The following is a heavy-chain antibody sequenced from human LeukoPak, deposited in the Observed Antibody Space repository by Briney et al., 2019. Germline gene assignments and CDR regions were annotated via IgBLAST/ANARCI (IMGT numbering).Heavy chain of an antibody. CDR2: FSSSSTTI. Sequence: GGSLRLSCAASGFTFSSYGMNWVRQAPGKGLEGVSYFSSSSTTIYYADSVKGRFTISRDNAKNSLYLQMNSLRAEDTAVYYCAELGITMIGGVWGKGITVTISS. D-gene: IGHD3-10*02. V-gene: IGHV3-48*01. CDR3: AELGITMIGGV. CDR1: GFTFSSYG. J-gene: IGHJ6*04.